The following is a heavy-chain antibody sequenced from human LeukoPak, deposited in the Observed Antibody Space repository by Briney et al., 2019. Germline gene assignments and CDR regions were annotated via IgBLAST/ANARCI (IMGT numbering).Heavy chain of an antibody. CDR1: GFTFSSYS. V-gene: IGHV3-48*01. J-gene: IGHJ4*02. CDR2: ISSSSSTI. CDR3: ARGSTVTDY. D-gene: IGHD4-17*01. Sequence: GGSLRLSCAASGFTFSSYSMNWVRQAPGKGLEWVSYISSSSSTIYYADSVKGRFTISRDNAKNSLYLQMNSLRAEDTAVYYCARGSTVTDYWGQGTLVTVSS.